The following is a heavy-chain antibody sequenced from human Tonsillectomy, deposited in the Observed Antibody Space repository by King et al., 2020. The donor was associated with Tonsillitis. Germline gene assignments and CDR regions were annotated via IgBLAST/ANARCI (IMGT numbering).Heavy chain of an antibody. CDR1: GFTCSRNW. CDR2: IKGDGSEK. D-gene: IGHD6-13*01. J-gene: IGHJ2*01. CDR3: VRLAISSWSFYWYFDL. Sequence: VQLVESGGGLVQPGGSLRLSCAASGFTCSRNWMSWVRQAPGKGLEWVANIKGDGSEKSYADSVKGRFSISRDNAKNSLYLQMNTLRAEDTAVYYCVRLAISSWSFYWYFDLWGRGTLVTVSS. V-gene: IGHV3-7*01.